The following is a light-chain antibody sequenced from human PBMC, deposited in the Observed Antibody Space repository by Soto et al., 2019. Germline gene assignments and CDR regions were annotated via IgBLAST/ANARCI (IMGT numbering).Light chain of an antibody. CDR3: QQLNTYPLT. V-gene: IGKV1-9*01. CDR1: QAFRSY. Sequence: DIQLTHSPSFLSASVGDRVTITCRASQAFRSYLAWYQQKPGQAPRLLIYDASTLDSGIPPRFSGSGSGTDFTLTISSLQPEDSAIYYCQQLNTYPLTFGRGTRLEIK. CDR2: DAS. J-gene: IGKJ5*01.